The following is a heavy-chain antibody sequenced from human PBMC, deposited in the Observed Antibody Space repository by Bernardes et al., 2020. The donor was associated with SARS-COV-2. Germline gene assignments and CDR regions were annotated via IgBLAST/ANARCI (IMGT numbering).Heavy chain of an antibody. CDR3: ARGGVVFFGSGGKFDY. V-gene: IGHV4-59*01. CDR2: IYSTGRT. Sequence: SETLSLTCTVAGASINNYYWSWIRQPPGQGLEWIGYIYSTGRTNYNPSLKSRVTMSVDTSKSQFSLKLSSVTAADTAIYYCARGGVVFFGSGGKFDYWGQGSLVTVS. CDR1: GASINNYY. J-gene: IGHJ4*02. D-gene: IGHD3-10*01.